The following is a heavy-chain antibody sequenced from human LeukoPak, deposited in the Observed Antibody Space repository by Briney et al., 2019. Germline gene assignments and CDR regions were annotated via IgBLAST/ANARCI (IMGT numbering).Heavy chain of an antibody. CDR3: ARGTMFPYYFDY. Sequence: PGGSLRLSCTASGFTFSTYRMNWVRQAPGKGLEWVSSISSSSNYIYYADSLKGRFTISRDNAKNSLYLQMNSLRAEDTAVYYCARGTMFPYYFDYWGQGTLVTVSS. D-gene: IGHD3-10*02. CDR1: GFTFSTYR. V-gene: IGHV3-21*01. CDR2: ISSSSNYI. J-gene: IGHJ4*02.